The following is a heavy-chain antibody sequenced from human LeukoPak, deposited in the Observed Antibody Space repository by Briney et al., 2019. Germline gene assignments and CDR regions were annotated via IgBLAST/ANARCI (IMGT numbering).Heavy chain of an antibody. CDR1: GYTFTSYG. Sequence: ASVKVSCKASGYTFTSYGISWVRQAPGQGLEWMGWISAYNGNTNYAQKLQGRVTITTDTSTSTAYMELRSLRSDDTAVYYCARDYGIAVAGFFSVGGFRMDVWGQGTTVTVSS. CDR2: ISAYNGNT. CDR3: ARDYGIAVAGFFSVGGFRMDV. V-gene: IGHV1-18*01. J-gene: IGHJ6*02. D-gene: IGHD6-19*01.